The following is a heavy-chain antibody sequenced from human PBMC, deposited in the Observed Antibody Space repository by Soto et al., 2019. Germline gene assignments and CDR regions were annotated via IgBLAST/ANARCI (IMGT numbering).Heavy chain of an antibody. CDR2: TYYGGNT. CDR3: ASNSDVLTPFDY. J-gene: IGHJ4*02. Sequence: QVQLQESGPGLVEPSQTLSLTCTVSGGSISSGGYYCNWIRQLPGKGLEWIGYTYYGGNTYYNPSLNIRVTMSVDTSKNQFSLRLKSVTAADTAVYYCASNSDVLTPFDYWGQGTQVTVSS. CDR1: GGSISSGGYY. D-gene: IGHD3-9*01. V-gene: IGHV4-31*03.